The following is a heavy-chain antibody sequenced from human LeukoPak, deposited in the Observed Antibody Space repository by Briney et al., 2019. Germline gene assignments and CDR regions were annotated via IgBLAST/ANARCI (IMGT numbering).Heavy chain of an antibody. CDR3: ARDQDIVVVVAATPLYYYYGMDV. CDR1: GYTFTGYY. J-gene: IGHJ6*02. Sequence: ASVKVSCKASGYTFTGYYMHWVRQAPGQGLEWMGWINPNSGGTNYAQKFQGRVTMTRDTSISTAYMELSRLRSDDTAVYYCARDQDIVVVVAATPLYYYYGMDVWGQGTRSPSP. V-gene: IGHV1-2*02. CDR2: INPNSGGT. D-gene: IGHD2-15*01.